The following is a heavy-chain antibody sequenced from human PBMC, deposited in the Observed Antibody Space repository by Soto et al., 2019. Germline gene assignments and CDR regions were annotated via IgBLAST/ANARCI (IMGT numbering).Heavy chain of an antibody. J-gene: IGHJ3*02. V-gene: IGHV4-39*01. CDR1: GGSISSSSYY. CDR3: ARPPGWLRFPVDDAFDI. Sequence: QLQLQESGPGLVKPSETLSLTCTVSGGSISSSSYYWGWIRQPPGKGLEWIGSIYYSGSTYYNPSLKSRVTISVDTSKNQFSLKLSSVTAADTAVYYCARPPGWLRFPVDDAFDIWGQGTMVTVSS. D-gene: IGHD5-12*01. CDR2: IYYSGST.